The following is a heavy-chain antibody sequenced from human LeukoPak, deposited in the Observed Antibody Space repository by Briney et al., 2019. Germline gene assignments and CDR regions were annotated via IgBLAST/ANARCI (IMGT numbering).Heavy chain of an antibody. V-gene: IGHV3-21*01. D-gene: IGHD6-19*01. CDR2: ISSRTTYI. Sequence: PGGSLRLSCAASGFTFSSYTMNWIRQVPGKGLEWVSSISSRTTYIFYADSVKGRFTISRDNAKNPVYLEMNSLRAEDTAIYYCVRDRGSGWSLGYWGQGTLLTVSS. J-gene: IGHJ4*02. CDR3: VRDRGSGWSLGY. CDR1: GFTFSSYT.